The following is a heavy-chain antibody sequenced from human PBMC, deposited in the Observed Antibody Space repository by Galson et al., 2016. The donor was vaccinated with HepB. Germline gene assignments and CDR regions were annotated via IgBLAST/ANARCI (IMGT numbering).Heavy chain of an antibody. V-gene: IGHV3-30*06. Sequence: SLRLSCAGSGFTFSTYVMHWVRQAPGKGPQWVTVISNDGNIKTYADSVKGRFTISRDNSRNTVFLQMNSLGPEDTAVYYCARATDSSWHNFDY. CDR3: ARATDSSWHNFDY. CDR2: ISNDGNIK. D-gene: IGHD6-13*01. J-gene: IGHJ4*01. CDR1: GFTFSTYV.